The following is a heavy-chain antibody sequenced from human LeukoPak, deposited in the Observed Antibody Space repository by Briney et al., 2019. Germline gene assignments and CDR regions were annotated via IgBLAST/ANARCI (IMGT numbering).Heavy chain of an antibody. J-gene: IGHJ4*02. CDR1: GGSISSYY. V-gene: IGHV4-4*07. CDR3: ARDLYRYCSGSGCRQFGY. D-gene: IGHD2-15*01. Sequence: NASETLSLTCTVSGGSISSYYWSWIRQPAGKVLEWIGRIHTSGSTNYNPSLKSRVTMSGDTSKNQFSLKLYSVTAADTAVYYCARDLYRYCSGSGCRQFGYWGQGTLVTVSS. CDR2: IHTSGST.